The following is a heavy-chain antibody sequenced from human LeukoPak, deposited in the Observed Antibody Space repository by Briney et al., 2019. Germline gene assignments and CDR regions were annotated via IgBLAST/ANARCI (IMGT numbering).Heavy chain of an antibody. CDR3: ARDAGLRFDY. V-gene: IGHV3-11*04. Sequence: GGSLRLSCAASGFTFSDYFMSWIRQAPGEGLEWVAYISTTDIIYYADSVKGRFTISRDNAKNSLYLHMNSLRAEDTAVYYCARDAGLRFDYWGQGTLVTVSS. CDR2: ISTTDII. J-gene: IGHJ4*02. D-gene: IGHD4-17*01. CDR1: GFTFSDYF.